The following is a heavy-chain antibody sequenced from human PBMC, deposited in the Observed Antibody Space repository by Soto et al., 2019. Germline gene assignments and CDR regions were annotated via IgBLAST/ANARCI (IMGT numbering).Heavy chain of an antibody. V-gene: IGHV1-69*04. CDR1: GDTFSNHT. Sequence: QVQLVQSGAEVKKPGSSVKVSCKASGDTFSNHTISWVRQAPGQGLEWMGRIIPILGVANYAQKFQGRVTNTADKSTTTDYMELSSLRSADTAVYYCARVAEMGSVTKGYYYYMDVWGKGTTVTVSS. CDR2: IIPILGVA. J-gene: IGHJ6*03. CDR3: ARVAEMGSVTKGYYYYMDV. D-gene: IGHD3-10*01.